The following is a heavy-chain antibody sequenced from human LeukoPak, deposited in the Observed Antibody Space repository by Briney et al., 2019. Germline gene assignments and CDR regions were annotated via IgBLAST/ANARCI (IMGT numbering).Heavy chain of an antibody. D-gene: IGHD6-13*01. Sequence: GGSLRLSCAASGFTFSSYDMHWVRQATGKGLEWVSAIGTAGDTYYPGSVKGRLTISRENAKNSLYLQMNCLRAGDTAVYYCARVYSSSWYASLGQYYYYGMDVWGQGTTVTVSS. J-gene: IGHJ6*02. CDR2: IGTAGDT. CDR1: GFTFSSYD. CDR3: ARVYSSSWYASLGQYYYYGMDV. V-gene: IGHV3-13*01.